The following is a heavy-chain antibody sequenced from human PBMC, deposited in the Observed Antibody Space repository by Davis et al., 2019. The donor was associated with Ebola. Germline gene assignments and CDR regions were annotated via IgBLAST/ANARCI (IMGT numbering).Heavy chain of an antibody. Sequence: AASVKVSCKASGYTFSDYFIHWVRQAPGQGLEWMGRIYPQTGRAFYAQKFEGRVTMTRDTSMSTFYMELSWLRSDDTAMYYCARVFLYGMDVCGKWTTVTVSP. J-gene: IGHJ6*04. V-gene: IGHV1-2*06. CDR3: ARVFLYGMDV. CDR2: IYPQTGRA. CDR1: GYTFSDYF. D-gene: IGHD2-21*01.